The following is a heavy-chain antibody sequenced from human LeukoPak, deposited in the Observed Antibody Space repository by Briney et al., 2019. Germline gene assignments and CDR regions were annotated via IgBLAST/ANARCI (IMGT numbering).Heavy chain of an antibody. CDR2: ISGSGGNT. V-gene: IGHV3-23*01. D-gene: IGHD5-12*01. Sequence: PGGSLRLSCAASGLTFSSYAMNWVRQAPGKGLEWVSAISGSGGNTHYADSVKGRFTISRDNAKDSLYLQMNSLRAEDTAVYYCARDPGSGYEEHFDYWGQGTLVTVSS. CDR3: ARDPGSGYEEHFDY. J-gene: IGHJ4*02. CDR1: GLTFSSYA.